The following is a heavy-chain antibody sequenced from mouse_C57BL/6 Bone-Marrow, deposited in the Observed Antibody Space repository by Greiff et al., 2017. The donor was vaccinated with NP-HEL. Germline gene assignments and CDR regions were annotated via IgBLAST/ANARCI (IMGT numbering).Heavy chain of an antibody. Sequence: EVQLQQSGAELVRPGASVKLSCTASGFNIKDYYMHWVKQRPEQGLEWIGRIDPEDGDTEYAPKFQSKATMTADTSSNPAYLQLSSLTSEDTAVYYCTTLYYDYDGFAYWGQGTLVTVSA. D-gene: IGHD2-4*01. V-gene: IGHV14-1*01. CDR2: IDPEDGDT. CDR1: GFNIKDYY. J-gene: IGHJ3*01. CDR3: TTLYYDYDGFAY.